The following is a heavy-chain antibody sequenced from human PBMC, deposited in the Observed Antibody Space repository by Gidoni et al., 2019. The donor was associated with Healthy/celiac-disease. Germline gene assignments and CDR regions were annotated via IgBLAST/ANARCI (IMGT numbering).Heavy chain of an antibody. CDR3: ARDWSYYYSSGYCMDY. CDR2: INPSGGST. CDR1: GYTFTGYD. V-gene: IGHV1-46*01. D-gene: IGHD3-22*01. J-gene: IGHJ4*02. Sequence: VQLVQSGAEVKKPGAAVKVSCKASGYTFTGYDMNWVRQAPGQGLEWMGIINPSGGSTSYAQKFQVRVTMTRNKPTSTVYMELSSLRSEDTAVYYCARDWSYYYSSGYCMDYWGQGTLVTVSS.